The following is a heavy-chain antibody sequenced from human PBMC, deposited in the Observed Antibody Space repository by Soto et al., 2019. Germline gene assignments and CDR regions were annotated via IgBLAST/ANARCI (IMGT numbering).Heavy chain of an antibody. D-gene: IGHD6-13*01. V-gene: IGHV1-3*01. CDR3: ARDLSSSSWRYYYGMDV. CDR2: INAGNGNT. J-gene: IGHJ6*02. Sequence: QVQLVQSGAEVKKPGASVKVSCKASGYTFTSYAMHWVRQAPGQRLEWMGWINAGNGNTKYSQKFQGRVTITRDTSASTAYMELSSLRSEDTAVYYCARDLSSSSWRYYYGMDVWGQGTTVTVSS. CDR1: GYTFTSYA.